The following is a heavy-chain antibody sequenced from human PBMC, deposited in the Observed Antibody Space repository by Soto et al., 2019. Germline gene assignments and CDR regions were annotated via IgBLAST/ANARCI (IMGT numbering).Heavy chain of an antibody. CDR1: GGSISSSSYY. CDR3: ARQSITIFGVVITALDY. D-gene: IGHD3-3*01. J-gene: IGHJ4*02. V-gene: IGHV4-39*01. CDR2: IYYSGST. Sequence: SETLSLTCTVSGGSISSSSYYWGWIRQPPGKGLEWIGSIYYSGSTYYNPSLKSRVTISVDTSKNQFSLKLSSVTAADTAVYYCARQSITIFGVVITALDYWGQGTLVTVSS.